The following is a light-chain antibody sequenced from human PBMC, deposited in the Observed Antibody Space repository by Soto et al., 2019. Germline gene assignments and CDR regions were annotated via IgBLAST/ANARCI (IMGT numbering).Light chain of an antibody. CDR3: QQFNSYPPFA. CDR1: QGISSA. CDR2: DAS. J-gene: IGKJ3*01. V-gene: IGKV1-13*02. Sequence: AIQLTQSPSSLSASVGDRVTITCRASQGISSALAWYQQKPGKAPKLLIYDASRLESGVPSRFSGCGSGTDFTLTISSLQPEDFATYYCQQFNSYPPFAFGPGTKVDIK.